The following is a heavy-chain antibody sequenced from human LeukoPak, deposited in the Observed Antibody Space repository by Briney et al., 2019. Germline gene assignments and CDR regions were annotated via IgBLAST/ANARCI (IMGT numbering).Heavy chain of an antibody. Sequence: ASVKVSCKASGGTFSSYAISWVRQAPGQGLEWMGWINPSSGATNYAQKFQGRVTMTRDTSISTAYMELSRLRSDDTAVYYCARADKWNSDNWGQGTLVTVSS. D-gene: IGHD1-20*01. CDR3: ARADKWNSDN. J-gene: IGHJ4*02. V-gene: IGHV1-2*02. CDR2: INPSSGAT. CDR1: GGTFSSYA.